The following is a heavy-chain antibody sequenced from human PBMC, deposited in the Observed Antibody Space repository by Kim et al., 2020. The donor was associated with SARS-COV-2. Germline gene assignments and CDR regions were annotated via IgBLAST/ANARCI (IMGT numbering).Heavy chain of an antibody. CDR2: ISSSSLYI. J-gene: IGHJ6*02. Sequence: GGSLRLSCAASGFTFSNFVMHWVRQAPGKGLEWVSSISSSSLYIDYADSVKGRFTISRDTARSSLFLQMSSLRAEDTAVYYCAREGYYYDSRGYPGYFLDVWGQGTTVTVSS. D-gene: IGHD3-22*01. CDR1: GFTFSNFV. V-gene: IGHV3-21*01. CDR3: AREGYYYDSRGYPGYFLDV.